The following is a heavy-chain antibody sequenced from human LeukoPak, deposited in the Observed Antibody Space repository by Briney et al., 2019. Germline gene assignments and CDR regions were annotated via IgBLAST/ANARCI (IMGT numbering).Heavy chain of an antibody. J-gene: IGHJ5*02. D-gene: IGHD1-1*01. Sequence: PSETLSLTCTVSGGSISSSNYYWGWIRQPPGKGLEWIASISYSGSTYYNPSLNSRLTISIDTSKNQFSLNLSSVTAADTAVYYCARAAATGTTGIWWFDPWGQGTLVTVSS. V-gene: IGHV4-39*07. CDR1: GGSISSSNYY. CDR2: ISYSGST. CDR3: ARAAATGTTGIWWFDP.